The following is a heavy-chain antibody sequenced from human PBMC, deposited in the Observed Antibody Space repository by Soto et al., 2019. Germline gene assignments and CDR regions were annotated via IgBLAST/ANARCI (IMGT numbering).Heavy chain of an antibody. J-gene: IGHJ5*02. Sequence: PSETLSLTCTVSGGSISSSSYYWGWIRQPPGKGLEWIGSIYYSGSTYYNPSLKSRVTISVDTSKNQFSLKLSSVTAADTAVYYCARHGFEGYYYDSSGPWFDPWGQGTLVTVSS. D-gene: IGHD3-22*01. CDR2: IYYSGST. CDR1: GGSISSSSYY. V-gene: IGHV4-39*01. CDR3: ARHGFEGYYYDSSGPWFDP.